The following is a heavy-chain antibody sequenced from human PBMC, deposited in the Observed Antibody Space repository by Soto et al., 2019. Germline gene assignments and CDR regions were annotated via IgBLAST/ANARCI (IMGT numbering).Heavy chain of an antibody. CDR2: ISAYNGNT. V-gene: IGHV1-18*01. J-gene: IGHJ4*02. CDR1: GYTFHSYG. CDR3: ARDLAAGNCDY. D-gene: IGHD6-13*01. Sequence: ASVKVSCKASGYTFHSYGISWVRQAPGQGLEWMGWISAYNGNTNYAQTLQGRGTMTTDTSTSTAYMELRSLRSDDTAVYYCARDLAAGNCDYWAQGTLVTVSS.